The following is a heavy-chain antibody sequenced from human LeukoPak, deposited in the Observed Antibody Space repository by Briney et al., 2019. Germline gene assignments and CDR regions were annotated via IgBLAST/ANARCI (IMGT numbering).Heavy chain of an antibody. V-gene: IGHV3-21*01. CDR3: ARDKSSMASECGMDV. Sequence: GGSLRLSCAASGFTFSSFTMNWVRQAPGKGLEWVSSVSSSSSYIYYADSVKGRFTISRGNAKNSLYLQMNSLRAEDTAVYYCARDKSSMASECGMDVWGQGTTVTVSS. CDR1: GFTFSSFT. D-gene: IGHD5-24*01. J-gene: IGHJ6*02. CDR2: VSSSSSYI.